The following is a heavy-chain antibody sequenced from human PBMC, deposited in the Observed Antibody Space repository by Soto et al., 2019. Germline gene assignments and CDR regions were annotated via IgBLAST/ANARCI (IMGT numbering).Heavy chain of an antibody. J-gene: IGHJ5*02. D-gene: IGHD1-7*01. CDR3: AKESEPRLELHWFDP. V-gene: IGHV3-30*18. CDR2: ISYDGSNK. Sequence: QVQLVESGGGVVQPGRSLRLSCAASGFTFSSYGRHWVRQAPGKGLEWVAVISYDGSNKYYADSVKGRFTISRDNSKNTLYLQMNSLRAEDTAVYYCAKESEPRLELHWFDPWGQGTLVTVSS. CDR1: GFTFSSYG.